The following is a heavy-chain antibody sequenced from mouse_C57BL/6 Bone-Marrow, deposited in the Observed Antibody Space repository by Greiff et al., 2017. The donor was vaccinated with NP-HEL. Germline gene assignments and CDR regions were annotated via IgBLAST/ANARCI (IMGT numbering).Heavy chain of an antibody. V-gene: IGHV1-81*01. Sequence: VQLQQSGAELARPGASVKLSCKASGYTFTSYGISWVKQRTGQGLEWIGEIYPRSGNTYYNEKFKGKATLTADKSSSTAYMELRSLTSEDSAVYFCARHYSNLWFAYWGQGTLVTVSA. CDR3: ARHYSNLWFAY. D-gene: IGHD2-5*01. CDR1: GYTFTSYG. CDR2: IYPRSGNT. J-gene: IGHJ3*01.